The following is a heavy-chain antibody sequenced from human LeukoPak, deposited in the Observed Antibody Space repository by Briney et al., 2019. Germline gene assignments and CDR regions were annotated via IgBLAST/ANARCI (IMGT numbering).Heavy chain of an antibody. Sequence: SVKVSCKASGGTFSSYAISWVRRAPGQGLEWMGGIIPIFGTANYAQKFQGRVTITADEFTSTAYMELSSLRSEDTAVYYCARPPEYYDILTGYLPWGQGTLVTVSS. CDR2: IIPIFGTA. V-gene: IGHV1-69*13. D-gene: IGHD3-9*01. CDR1: GGTFSSYA. CDR3: ARPPEYYDILTGYLP. J-gene: IGHJ5*02.